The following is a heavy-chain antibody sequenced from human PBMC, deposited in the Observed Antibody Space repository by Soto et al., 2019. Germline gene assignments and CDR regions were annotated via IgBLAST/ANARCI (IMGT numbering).Heavy chain of an antibody. D-gene: IGHD3-10*01. Sequence: ASVKVSCKASGYTFTSNGISWVRQAPGQGLEWMGWISAYNGNTNYAQKLQGRVTMTTDTSTSTAYMELRSLRSDDTAVYYCARDLPQGPRGYFQHWGQGTLVTVSS. CDR2: ISAYNGNT. CDR3: ARDLPQGPRGYFQH. CDR1: GYTFTSNG. J-gene: IGHJ1*01. V-gene: IGHV1-18*01.